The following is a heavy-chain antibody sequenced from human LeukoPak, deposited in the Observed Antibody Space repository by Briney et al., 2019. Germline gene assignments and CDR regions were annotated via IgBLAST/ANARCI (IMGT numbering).Heavy chain of an antibody. CDR2: IYYSGST. D-gene: IGHD4-17*01. Sequence: SETLSLTCTVSGGSISSYYWSWIRQPPGKGLEWIGYIYYSGSTIYNPSLKSRVTISVDTSKNQFSLKLSSVTAADTAVYYCARYGDYVFNLWGQGTLVTVSS. CDR1: GGSISSYY. CDR3: ARYGDYVFNL. V-gene: IGHV4-59*01. J-gene: IGHJ5*02.